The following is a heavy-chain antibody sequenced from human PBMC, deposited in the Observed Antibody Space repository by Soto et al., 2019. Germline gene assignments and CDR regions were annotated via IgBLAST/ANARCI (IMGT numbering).Heavy chain of an antibody. CDR3: ARTPNEYYDPLRRYFDY. V-gene: IGHV4-59*01. Sequence: EPLSLTCTVSEGSISSYAWSGIRPPPGKGLEWIGYIYYSGSTNYNPSLKSRVTISVDTSKNQFSLKLSSVTAADTAVYYCARTPNEYYDPLRRYFDYWGQGTLATVSA. J-gene: IGHJ4*02. CDR2: IYYSGST. CDR1: EGSISSYA. D-gene: IGHD3-3*01.